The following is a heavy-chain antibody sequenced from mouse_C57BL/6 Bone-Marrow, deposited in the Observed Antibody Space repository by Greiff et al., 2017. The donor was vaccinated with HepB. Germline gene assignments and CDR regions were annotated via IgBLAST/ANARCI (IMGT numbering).Heavy chain of an antibody. V-gene: IGHV1-81*01. CDR2: IYPRSGNT. D-gene: IGHD2-1*01. CDR3: ARYGNYVFWFAY. J-gene: IGHJ3*01. CDR1: GYTFTSYG. Sequence: QVQLQQSGAELARPGASVKLSCKASGYTFTSYGISWVKQRTGQGLEWIGEIYPRSGNTYYNEKFKGKATLTADKSSSTAYMELRILTSEDSAVYFCARYGNYVFWFAYWGQGTLVTVSA.